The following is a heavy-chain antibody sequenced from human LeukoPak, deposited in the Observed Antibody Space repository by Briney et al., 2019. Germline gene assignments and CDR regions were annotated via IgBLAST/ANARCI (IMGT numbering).Heavy chain of an antibody. V-gene: IGHV4-39*07. Sequence: PSETLSLTCTVSGGSISSSSYYWGWIRQPPGKGLEWIGSIYYSGSTYYNPSLKSRVTISVDTSKNQFSLKLSSVTAADTAVYYCARESYYGSGSYRVDYWGQGTLVTVSS. CDR2: IYYSGST. J-gene: IGHJ4*02. CDR3: ARESYYGSGSYRVDY. D-gene: IGHD3-10*01. CDR1: GGSISSSSYY.